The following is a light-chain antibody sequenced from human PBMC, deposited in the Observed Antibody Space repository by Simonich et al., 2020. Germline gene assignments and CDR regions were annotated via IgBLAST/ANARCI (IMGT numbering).Light chain of an antibody. V-gene: IGLV6-57*03. J-gene: IGLJ3*02. CDR2: EDN. CDR1: SGSIASNY. Sequence: NFMLTQPHSVSESPGKTVTISFTRSSGSIASNYVQWYQQRPGSAPTTVIYEDNQRPSGVPDRFSGSIDSSSNSASLTISGLKTEDEADYYCQSYDSSRVFGGGTKLTVL. CDR3: QSYDSSRV.